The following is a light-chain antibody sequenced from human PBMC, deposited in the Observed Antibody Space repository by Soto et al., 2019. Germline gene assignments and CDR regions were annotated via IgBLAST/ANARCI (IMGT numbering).Light chain of an antibody. J-gene: IGKJ1*01. CDR2: DTS. CDR3: QQYIDWPPGT. Sequence: EIVVTQSPATLSVSPGERVTLSCMASQSVSSSLAWYQQRPGQAPRLLIYDTSTSAAGISARFSGSGSGTEFTRTISSLQSEDFAVYYWQQYIDWPPGTFGQGTAVDIK. V-gene: IGKV3-15*01. CDR1: QSVSSS.